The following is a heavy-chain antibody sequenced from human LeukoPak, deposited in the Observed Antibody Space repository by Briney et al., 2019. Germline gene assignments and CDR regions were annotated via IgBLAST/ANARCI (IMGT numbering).Heavy chain of an antibody. J-gene: IGHJ1*01. CDR1: GFTFSSYW. Sequence: GGSLRLSCAASGFTFSSYWMAWGRQAPGKGLEWVANIRQDGSEKNYVDSVKGRFTISRDNAKNSLYLQMNSLRVEDTAVYFCMRQNRAYFFGHWGQGTLVTVSS. D-gene: IGHD3-3*01. V-gene: IGHV3-7*01. CDR2: IRQDGSEK. CDR3: MRQNRAYFFGH.